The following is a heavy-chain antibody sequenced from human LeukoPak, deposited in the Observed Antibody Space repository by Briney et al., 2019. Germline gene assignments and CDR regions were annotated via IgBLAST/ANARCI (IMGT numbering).Heavy chain of an antibody. Sequence: SGTLSLTCTVSGGSISNYYWSWIRQPPGKGLEWMGYIYSSGSTYYNPSLKSRVTMSVDTSQNQFSLKLNSVTAADTAVYYCARREALGYWYFDLWGRGTRVTVSS. V-gene: IGHV4-59*08. D-gene: IGHD7-27*01. CDR3: ARREALGYWYFDL. CDR2: IYSSGST. J-gene: IGHJ2*01. CDR1: GGSISNYY.